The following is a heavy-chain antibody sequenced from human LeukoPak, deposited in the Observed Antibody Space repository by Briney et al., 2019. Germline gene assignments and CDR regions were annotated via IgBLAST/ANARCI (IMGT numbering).Heavy chain of an antibody. J-gene: IGHJ3*01. V-gene: IGHV3-23*01. CDR3: TKNHRIAVAARDAFDL. Sequence: GGSLRLSCAASGFTFGSYAMSWARQAPGKGLEWVSSISGAAINTHYADSVRGRFSISRDSSKNTLYLHMNNLRADDTALYYCTKNHRIAVAARDAFDLWGQGTVVTVSS. D-gene: IGHD6-19*01. CDR1: GFTFGSYA. CDR2: ISGAAINT.